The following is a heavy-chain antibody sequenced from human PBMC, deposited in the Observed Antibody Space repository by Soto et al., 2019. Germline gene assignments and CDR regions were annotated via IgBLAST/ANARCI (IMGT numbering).Heavy chain of an antibody. CDR3: ARGVDYGDYDGGYAFYI. D-gene: IGHD4-17*01. Sequence: SETLSLTCTVSGGSISSYYWSWIRQPPGKGLEWIGYIYYSGSTNYNPSLKSRVTISVDTSKNQFSLKLSSVTAADTAVYYCARGVDYGDYDGGYAFYIWGQGTMVTVSS. CDR2: IYYSGST. J-gene: IGHJ3*02. CDR1: GGSISSYY. V-gene: IGHV4-59*01.